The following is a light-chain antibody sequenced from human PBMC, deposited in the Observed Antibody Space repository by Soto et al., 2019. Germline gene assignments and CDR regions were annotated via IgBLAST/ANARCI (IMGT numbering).Light chain of an antibody. Sequence: AIQMTQSPSSLSASVGDRVTIACRASQDIRNDLGWYQQKPGTAPKLLIYAASNLQSGVPSRFNGSGSGTDFTLIISSLQPEDFATYYCAQDYIFPRTFGQGTKVDIK. V-gene: IGKV1-6*01. J-gene: IGKJ1*01. CDR1: QDIRND. CDR2: AAS. CDR3: AQDYIFPRT.